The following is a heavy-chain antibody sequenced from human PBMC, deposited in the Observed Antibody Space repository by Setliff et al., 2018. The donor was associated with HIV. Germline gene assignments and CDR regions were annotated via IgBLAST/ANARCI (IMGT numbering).Heavy chain of an antibody. J-gene: IGHJ4*02. CDR3: ASGYSSSSPRRDY. CDR1: GLTDTYNY. Sequence: GGSLRLSCAASGLTDTYNYMSWVRQAPGKGLEWVSGISDSGGSTYYADSVKGRFTISRDNSKNTLNLQMNSLRAEDTAVYYCASGYSSSSPRRDYWGQGTLVTVSS. D-gene: IGHD6-6*01. V-gene: IGHV3-23*01. CDR2: ISDSGGST.